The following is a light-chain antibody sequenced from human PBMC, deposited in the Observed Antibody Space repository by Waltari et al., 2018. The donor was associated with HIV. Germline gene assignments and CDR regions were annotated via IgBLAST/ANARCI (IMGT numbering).Light chain of an antibody. CDR3: QQYSKWPPLT. CDR2: RAS. CDR1: HDVGGN. V-gene: IGKV3-15*01. J-gene: IGKJ4*01. Sequence: LLTQSPATLSVSQGERVTLSCRASHDVGGNLAWDQQKPGQAPRLLISRASTRATGVPARFSGSGSGTELTLIISSLQADDFGVYYCQQYSKWPPLTFGGGTKVEMK.